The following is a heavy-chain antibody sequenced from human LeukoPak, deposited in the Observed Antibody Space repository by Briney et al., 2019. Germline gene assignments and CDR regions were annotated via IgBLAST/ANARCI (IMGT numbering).Heavy chain of an antibody. J-gene: IGHJ3*02. CDR3: ARDNGRQWLVRGTDAFDT. D-gene: IGHD6-19*01. CDR1: GFTFSIYL. Sequence: ARGSLRLSCAASGFTFSIYLMSWVRQAPGKGLEWVSNIKQDGSEIYYVDSVKGRFTISRDNAKKSLYLKMNSLRAEDPAVYYCARDNGRQWLVRGTDAFDTWGQGTMVTVSS. CDR2: IKQDGSEI. V-gene: IGHV3-7*01.